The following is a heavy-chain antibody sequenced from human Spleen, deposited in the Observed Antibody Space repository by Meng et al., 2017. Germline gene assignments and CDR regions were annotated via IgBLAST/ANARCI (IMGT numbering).Heavy chain of an antibody. V-gene: IGHV3-23*01. Sequence: GGSLRLSCAASGFTFSSYEMNWVRQAPGKGLEWVSGISGTGVSTYYADSVKGRFAISRDNSKNTLYLQMNSLRADDTALYYCAKDLRGIPDDDVRGNYRLYKHTTFDSWGQGTLVTVSS. CDR1: GFTFSSYE. CDR2: ISGTGVST. CDR3: AKDLRGIPDDDVRGNYRLYKHTTFDS. D-gene: IGHD3-16*02. J-gene: IGHJ4*02.